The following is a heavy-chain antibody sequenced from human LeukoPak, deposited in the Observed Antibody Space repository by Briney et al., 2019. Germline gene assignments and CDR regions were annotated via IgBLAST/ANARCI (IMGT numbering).Heavy chain of an antibody. Sequence: GESLKISCKGSGYSFTSYWIGWVRQMPGKGLEWMGIIYPGDSDTRYSPSFQGQVTISADKSVSIAYLQWSSLKASDTAMYYCARPNITSYYDSRGYDAFDVWGQGTMVIVSS. D-gene: IGHD3-22*01. J-gene: IGHJ3*01. CDR3: ARPNITSYYDSRGYDAFDV. CDR2: IYPGDSDT. V-gene: IGHV5-51*01. CDR1: GYSFTSYW.